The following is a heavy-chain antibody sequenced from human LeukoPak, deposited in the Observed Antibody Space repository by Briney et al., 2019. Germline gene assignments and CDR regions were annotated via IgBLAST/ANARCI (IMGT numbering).Heavy chain of an antibody. CDR1: GFTFSDYW. V-gene: IGHV3-74*01. D-gene: IGHD3-9*01. CDR2: IKSDGSST. Sequence: GGSLRLSCAASGFTFSDYWMHWVRQAPGKGLVWVSRIKSDGSSTSYADSVKGRFTITRDSAKNTLYLQMNSLRAEDTAVYYCARATGNYYGYWGQGTLVTVSS. CDR3: ARATGNYYGY. J-gene: IGHJ4*02.